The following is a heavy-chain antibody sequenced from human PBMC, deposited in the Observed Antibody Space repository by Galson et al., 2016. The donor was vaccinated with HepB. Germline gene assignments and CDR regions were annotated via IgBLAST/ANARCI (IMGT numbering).Heavy chain of an antibody. V-gene: IGHV5-51*01. CDR1: GYIFTTYY. J-gene: IGHJ5*02. Sequence: QSGAEVKKPGESLKISCQSSGYIFTTYYIAWVRQMPGKGLEWMGIIYPGNSDVRYSPSFQGQVTIAADKSVNTAYLEWNSLTPSDTAMYYCARQPHFDILTGVCFDPWGQGTLVTVSS. CDR2: IYPGNSDV. CDR3: ARQPHFDILTGVCFDP. D-gene: IGHD3-9*01.